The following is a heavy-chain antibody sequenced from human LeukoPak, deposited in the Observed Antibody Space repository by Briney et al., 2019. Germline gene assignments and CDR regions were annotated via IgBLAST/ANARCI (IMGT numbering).Heavy chain of an antibody. D-gene: IGHD4-17*01. CDR3: AREGYDYGDGLDY. CDR1: GFTFSNYN. V-gene: IGHV3-48*02. J-gene: IGHJ4*02. Sequence: GGSLRLSCAASGFTFSNYNMNWVRQAPGKGLEWVSYISDSGSATYYADSVKGRFTISRDNAKNSLSLQMNSLRDEDTGVYYCAREGYDYGDGLDYWGQGTPVTVSS. CDR2: ISDSGSAT.